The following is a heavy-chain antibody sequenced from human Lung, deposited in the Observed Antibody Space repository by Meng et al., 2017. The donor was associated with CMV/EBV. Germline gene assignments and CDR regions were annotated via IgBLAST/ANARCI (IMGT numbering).Heavy chain of an antibody. CDR3: TTGFGTAEAF. Sequence: GESLKISCAASGFTFRTTWMSWVRQAPGKGLDWVGRIKSRNDGGTADHGTPVKGRFTISRDDSKDTLYLQMNSLKAEDTAIYYCTTGFGTAEAFWGQGTLVTVSS. V-gene: IGHV3-15*01. CDR2: IKSRNDGGTA. D-gene: IGHD1-1*01. CDR1: GFTFRTTW. J-gene: IGHJ4*02.